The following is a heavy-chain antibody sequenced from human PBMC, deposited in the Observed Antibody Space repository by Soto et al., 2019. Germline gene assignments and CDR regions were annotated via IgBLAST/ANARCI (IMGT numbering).Heavy chain of an antibody. CDR3: TTDKDIVVVVAAKGMDV. CDR2: IKSKTDGGTT. V-gene: IGHV3-15*07. CDR1: GFTFSNAW. Sequence: EVQLVESGGGLVKPGGSLRLSCAASGFTFSNAWMNWVRQAPGKGLEWVGRIKSKTDGGTTDYAAPVKGRFTISRADSKNTLYLQMNSLKTEDTAVYYCTTDKDIVVVVAAKGMDVWGQGTTVTVSS. D-gene: IGHD2-15*01. J-gene: IGHJ6*02.